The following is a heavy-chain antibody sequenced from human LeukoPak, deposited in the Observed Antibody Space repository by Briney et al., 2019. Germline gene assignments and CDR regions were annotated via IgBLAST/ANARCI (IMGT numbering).Heavy chain of an antibody. J-gene: IGHJ5*02. Sequence: SETLSLTCSVSGGSISTSSYYWGWIRQPPGKGLEWIGGFYYSASTNYNPSLKSRVTISVDTSKNQFSLKLSSVTAADTAVYYCARGNDILTGYPDWFDPWGQGTLVTVSS. CDR2: FYYSAST. CDR1: GGSISTSSYY. V-gene: IGHV4-39*07. CDR3: ARGNDILTGYPDWFDP. D-gene: IGHD3-9*01.